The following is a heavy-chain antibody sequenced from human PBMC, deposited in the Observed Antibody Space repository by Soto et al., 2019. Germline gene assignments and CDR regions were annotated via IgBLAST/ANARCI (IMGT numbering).Heavy chain of an antibody. Sequence: GGSLRLSCAASGFTFSSYSMNWVRQAPGKGLEWVSSISSSSSYIYYADSVKGRFTISRDNAKNSLYLQMNSLRAEDTAVYYCARFGRIAAAPDYWGQGTLVTVSS. CDR1: GFTFSSYS. CDR2: ISSSSSYI. V-gene: IGHV3-21*01. CDR3: ARFGRIAAAPDY. D-gene: IGHD6-13*01. J-gene: IGHJ4*02.